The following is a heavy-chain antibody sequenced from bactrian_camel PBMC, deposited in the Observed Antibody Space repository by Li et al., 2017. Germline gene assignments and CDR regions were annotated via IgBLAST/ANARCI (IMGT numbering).Heavy chain of an antibody. CDR2: ITALRHT. CDR1: GFTFSSYA. J-gene: IGHJ7*01. Sequence: VQLVESGGGLVQPGGSLRLSCAASGFTFSSYAMSWFRRAPGKELEWISVITALRHTYYADSVSGRFTISQDNVKNTVYLQMNSLKSEDTGVYYCAVRLPTTPAYGPSWGEEGEARDCRINDVYGMHFWGKGTQVTVS. V-gene: IGHV3S67*01. D-gene: IGHD4*01.